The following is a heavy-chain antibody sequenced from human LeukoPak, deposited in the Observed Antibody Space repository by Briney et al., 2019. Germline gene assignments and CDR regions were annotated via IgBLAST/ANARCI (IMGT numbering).Heavy chain of an antibody. Sequence: GGSLRLSCAASGFSFIGYGMHWGRDAPGKGREWVGVISDDGGRKDYADSVKGRFPISRDNSKANLYLQMKSLRAEDTAVYYCAKLPSEYGDYVSHFDYWGQGTLVTVSS. CDR2: ISDDGGRK. CDR1: GFSFIGYG. J-gene: IGHJ4*02. V-gene: IGHV3-30*18. CDR3: AKLPSEYGDYVSHFDY. D-gene: IGHD4-17*01.